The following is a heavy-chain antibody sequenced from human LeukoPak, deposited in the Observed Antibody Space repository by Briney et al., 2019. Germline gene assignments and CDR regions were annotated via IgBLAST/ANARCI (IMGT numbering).Heavy chain of an antibody. Sequence: SETLSLTCTVSGGSISSYYWSWIRQPPGRGLEWIGYIYYSGSTNYNPSLKSRVTISVDTSKNQFSLKLSSVTAADTAVYYCARDTSLAPLKTHSDLRLGELSSYYYYYGMDVWGQGTTVTVSS. CDR3: ARDTSLAPLKTHSDLRLGELSSYYYYYGMDV. CDR2: IYYSGST. D-gene: IGHD3-16*02. J-gene: IGHJ6*02. CDR1: GGSISSYY. V-gene: IGHV4-59*01.